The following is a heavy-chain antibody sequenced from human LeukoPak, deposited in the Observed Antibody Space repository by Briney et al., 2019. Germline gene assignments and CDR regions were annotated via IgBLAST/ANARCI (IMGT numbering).Heavy chain of an antibody. V-gene: IGHV1-2*06. CDR1: GYTFTSYD. CDR3: ARDLSSTPNWELDY. CDR2: INAGSGDT. D-gene: IGHD1-1*01. Sequence: ASVKVSCKASGYTFTSYDINWVRQATGQGLEWMGRINAGSGDTEFAQKFQGRVTMTRDTFVSTAYMEVSGLTSDDTAMYYCARDLSSTPNWELDYWGQGTLVTVSS. J-gene: IGHJ4*02.